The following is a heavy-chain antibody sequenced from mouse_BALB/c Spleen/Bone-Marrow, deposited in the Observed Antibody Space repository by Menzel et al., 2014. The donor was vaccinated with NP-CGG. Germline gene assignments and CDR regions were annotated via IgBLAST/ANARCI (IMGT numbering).Heavy chain of an antibody. V-gene: IGHV2-2*02. Sequence: VQLQQSGPGLVQPSQSLSIPCTVSGFSLTSYGVHWVRQSPGKGPEWLGVIWSGGSTDYNEAFISRLSIRKDNSKSQVFFKMYSLQANDTAIYYCARKEFDYWGQGTTLTVSS. J-gene: IGHJ2*01. CDR3: ARKEFDY. CDR2: IWSGGST. CDR1: GFSLTSYG.